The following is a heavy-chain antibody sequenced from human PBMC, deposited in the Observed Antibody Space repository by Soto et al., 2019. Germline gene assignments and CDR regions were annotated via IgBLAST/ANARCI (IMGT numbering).Heavy chain of an antibody. CDR1: GGSISSSNW. Sequence: SETLSLTCAVSGGSISSSNWCSWVRQPPGKGLEWIGEIFHTGSTNYNPSLKSRVTISVGKSKNQFSLKLTSVTAADTAVYYCARATVAGDFDYWGQGTLVTVSS. D-gene: IGHD6-19*01. V-gene: IGHV4-4*02. CDR3: ARATVAGDFDY. CDR2: IFHTGST. J-gene: IGHJ4*02.